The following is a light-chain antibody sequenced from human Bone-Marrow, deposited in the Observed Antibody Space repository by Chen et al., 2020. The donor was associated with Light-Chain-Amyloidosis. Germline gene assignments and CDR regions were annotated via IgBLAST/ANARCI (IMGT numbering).Light chain of an antibody. CDR1: SSNIGSET. CDR2: RDS. V-gene: IGLV1-44*01. J-gene: IGLJ3*02. CDR3: SAWDDSLNSWV. Sequence: HSPLTQPPSASGSPGQRVTLPCSGSSSNIGSETVNWYQLLPGTAPKLLIYRDSLRPPGVPDRLSGSKSGTSASLAISGLQSGDEGDYYCSAWDDSLNSWVFGGGTRLTVL.